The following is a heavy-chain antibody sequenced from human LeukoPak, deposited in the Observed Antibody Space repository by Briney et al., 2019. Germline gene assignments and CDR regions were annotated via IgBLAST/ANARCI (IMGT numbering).Heavy chain of an antibody. CDR3: ARGHCSSTSCYEHMGGYYYYGMDV. CDR1: GFTFSSYW. J-gene: IGHJ6*02. Sequence: GGSLRLSCAASGFTFSSYWMHWVRQAPGKGLVWVSRINSDGSSTSYADSVKGRFTISRDNAKNTLYLQMNSLRAEDTAVYYCARGHCSSTSCYEHMGGYYYYGMDVWGQGTTVTVSS. V-gene: IGHV3-74*01. CDR2: INSDGSST. D-gene: IGHD2-2*01.